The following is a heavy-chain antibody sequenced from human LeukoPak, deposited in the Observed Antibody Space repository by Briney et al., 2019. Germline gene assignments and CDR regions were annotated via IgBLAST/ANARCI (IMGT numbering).Heavy chain of an antibody. D-gene: IGHD3-10*01. CDR1: GFTFDDYT. J-gene: IGHJ4*02. Sequence: GGSLRLSCAASGFTFDDYTMHWVRQAPGKGLEWVSLISWDGGSTYYADSVKGRFTISRDNSKNSLYLQMNSLRTEDTALYYCAKDWGLWFGESCFDYWGQGTLVTASS. CDR3: AKDWGLWFGESCFDY. V-gene: IGHV3-43*01. CDR2: ISWDGGST.